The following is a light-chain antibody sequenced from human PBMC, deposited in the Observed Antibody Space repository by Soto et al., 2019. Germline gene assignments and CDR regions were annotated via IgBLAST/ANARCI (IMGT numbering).Light chain of an antibody. CDR3: QQFYDRPIT. Sequence: EIVLTQSPATLSVSPGERATLSCRASQSISSLLAWYQQKPGQTRRLLIYRASTRATGIPARFSGSGSGADFTLTTSSLQSEDLAVYYCQQFYDRPITFGQGTRLEIK. V-gene: IGKV3-15*01. CDR2: RAS. J-gene: IGKJ5*01. CDR1: QSISSL.